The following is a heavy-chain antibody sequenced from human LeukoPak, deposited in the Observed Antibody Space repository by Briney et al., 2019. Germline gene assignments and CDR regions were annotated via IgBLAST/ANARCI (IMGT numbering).Heavy chain of an antibody. CDR2: INPSDGTT. V-gene: IGHV1-46*01. Sequence: ASVKVSCKASGYTFTSYNMHWVRQAPGQGLEWMGIINPSDGTTNYAQTFQGRVTMTRDTSTSTVYMELSSLRSEDTAVYYCARRGSGYGYDYWGQGTLVTVSS. D-gene: IGHD5-18*01. CDR1: GYTFTSYN. CDR3: ARRGSGYGYDY. J-gene: IGHJ4*02.